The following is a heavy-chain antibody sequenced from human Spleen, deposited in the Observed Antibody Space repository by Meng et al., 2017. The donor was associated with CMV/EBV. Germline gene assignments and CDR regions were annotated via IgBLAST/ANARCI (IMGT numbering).Heavy chain of an antibody. J-gene: IGHJ4*02. D-gene: IGHD4-17*01. CDR2: IYYSGST. CDR3: AREFYGDYFIDY. CDR1: GGSISSGDYY. Sequence: QVPRQGSGPGMGKPSQALPLTCTVSGGSISSGDYYWSWIRQPPGKGLEWIGYIYYSGSTYYNPSLKSRVTISVDTSKNQFSLKLSSVTAADTAVYYCAREFYGDYFIDYWGQGTLVTVSS. V-gene: IGHV4-30-4*08.